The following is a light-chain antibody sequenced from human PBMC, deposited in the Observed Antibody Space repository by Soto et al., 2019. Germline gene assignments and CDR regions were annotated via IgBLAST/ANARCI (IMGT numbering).Light chain of an antibody. CDR2: GAS. CDR1: QTVSSRY. Sequence: EIVLTQSPGTLSLSPGERATLSCRASQTVSSRYLAWYQQQPGQAPRLLMYGASNRATGIPDRVSGSGSGTDFSLTISSLEPEDFAVYFCQQYGRSPSFTFGQGTKVEIK. CDR3: QQYGRSPSFT. V-gene: IGKV3-20*01. J-gene: IGKJ2*01.